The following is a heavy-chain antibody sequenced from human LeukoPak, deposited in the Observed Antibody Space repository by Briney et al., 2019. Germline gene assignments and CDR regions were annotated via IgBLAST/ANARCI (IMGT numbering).Heavy chain of an antibody. D-gene: IGHD3/OR15-3a*01. CDR3: AKDIGRPDAFDI. CDR1: GFTFNNAW. J-gene: IGHJ3*02. Sequence: GGSLRLSCVASGFTFNNAWMSWVRQAPGKGLEWVARISVSGAGTDYADSVKGRFTISRDNSKNTLDLQMNSLRAEDTAVYYCAKDIGRPDAFDIWGQGTMVTVSS. CDR2: ISVSGAGT. V-gene: IGHV3-23*01.